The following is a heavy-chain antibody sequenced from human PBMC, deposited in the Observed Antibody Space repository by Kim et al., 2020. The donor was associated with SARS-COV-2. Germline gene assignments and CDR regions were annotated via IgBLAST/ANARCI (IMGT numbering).Heavy chain of an antibody. CDR3: AREVVVVVVAASLPYWFDP. CDR1: GYTFTSYA. J-gene: IGHJ5*02. V-gene: IGHV7-4-1*02. Sequence: ASVKVSCKASGYTFTSYAMNWVRQAPGQGLEWMGWINTNTGNPTYAQGFTGRFVFSLDTSVSTAYLQISSLKAEDTAVYYCAREVVVVVVAASLPYWFDPWGQGTLVTVSS. CDR2: INTNTGNP. D-gene: IGHD2-15*01.